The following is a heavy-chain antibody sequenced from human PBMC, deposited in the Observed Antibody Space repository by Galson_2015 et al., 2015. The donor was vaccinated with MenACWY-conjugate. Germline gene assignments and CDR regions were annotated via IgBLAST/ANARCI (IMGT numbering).Heavy chain of an antibody. D-gene: IGHD3-16*01. V-gene: IGHV3-21*01. J-gene: IGHJ4*02. Sequence: SLRLSCAASGFPFSDYSMNWVRQAPGKGLEWVSFISSSSSYIYYAASVKGRFTVSRDTAKNSLYLQMTSLSDEDTAVYYCARHRGTIITDHFDHWGRGTLITVSS. CDR2: ISSSSSYI. CDR3: ARHRGTIITDHFDH. CDR1: GFPFSDYS.